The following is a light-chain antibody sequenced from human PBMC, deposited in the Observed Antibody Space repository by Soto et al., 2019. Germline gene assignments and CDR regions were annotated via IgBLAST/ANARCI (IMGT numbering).Light chain of an antibody. CDR3: QQYQNWPPWT. CDR1: QSVNSD. Sequence: EIVMTQSPATLSLSPGERATLSCRASQSVNSDLAWYQQKPGQSPRLLIHGASTRSTGISARFSGSGSGTEFTLTISSLQSEDFAVYYCQQYQNWPPWTFGQGTKV. CDR2: GAS. J-gene: IGKJ1*01. V-gene: IGKV3-15*01.